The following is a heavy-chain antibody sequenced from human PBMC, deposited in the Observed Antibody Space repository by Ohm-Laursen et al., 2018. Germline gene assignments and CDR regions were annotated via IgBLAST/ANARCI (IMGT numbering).Heavy chain of an antibody. J-gene: IGHJ4*02. V-gene: IGHV3-20*04. CDR3: ARQFASGRFYFDY. Sequence: SLRLSCAASGFTFDDYGMSWVRQAPGKGLEWVSGINWNGGSTGYADSVKGRFTISRDNSKNTLYLQMDILRADDTAIYYCARQFASGRFYFDYWGQGTRVTVSS. D-gene: IGHD3-10*01. CDR2: INWNGGST. CDR1: GFTFDDYG.